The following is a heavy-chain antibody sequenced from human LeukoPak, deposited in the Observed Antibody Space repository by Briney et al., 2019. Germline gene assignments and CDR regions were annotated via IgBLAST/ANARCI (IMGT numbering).Heavy chain of an antibody. CDR2: ISTSSGNA. CDR1: GYTFTSYG. J-gene: IGHJ6*02. Sequence: ASVKVSCKASGYTFTSYGISWVRQAPGQGLEWMGWISTSSGNAIYAQRVTMTTDTFTSTAYMELRSLRSDDTAVYYCAREGRDYYAMDVWGQGTTVTVSS. CDR3: AREGRDYYAMDV. V-gene: IGHV1-18*01.